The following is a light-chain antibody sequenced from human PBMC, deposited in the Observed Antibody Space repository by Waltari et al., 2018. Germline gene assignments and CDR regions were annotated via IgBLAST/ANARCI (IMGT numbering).Light chain of an antibody. Sequence: DIQMTQSPSTLSASVGDRVTITCRASQSISSWLAWYQQKPGKAPKLLIYKASSLESGVPSRFSGRGSATAFTLTISSLQPDDFATYYCQQYNSYCWTFGQGTKVEIK. J-gene: IGKJ1*01. CDR1: QSISSW. V-gene: IGKV1-5*03. CDR2: KAS. CDR3: QQYNSYCWT.